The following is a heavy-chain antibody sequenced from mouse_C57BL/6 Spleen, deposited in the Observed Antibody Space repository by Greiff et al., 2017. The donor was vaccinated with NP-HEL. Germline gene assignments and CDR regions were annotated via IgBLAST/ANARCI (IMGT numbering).Heavy chain of an antibody. CDR3: ARKERTWYFDV. CDR2: IDPSDSYT. Sequence: QVQLQQPGAELVMPGASVKLSCKASGYTFTSYWMHWVKQRPGQGLEWIGEIDPSDSYTNYNQKFKGKSTLTVDKSSSTAYMQLSSLTSEDSAVYYCARKERTWYFDVWGTGTTVTVSS. CDR1: GYTFTSYW. J-gene: IGHJ1*03. V-gene: IGHV1-69*01.